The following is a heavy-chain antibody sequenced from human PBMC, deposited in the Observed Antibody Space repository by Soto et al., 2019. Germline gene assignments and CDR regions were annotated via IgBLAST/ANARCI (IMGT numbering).Heavy chain of an antibody. CDR2: IVPMFDTP. V-gene: IGHV1-69*13. D-gene: IGHD6-19*01. Sequence: ASVPVSRKASGGTFSSSALSWVRQAPGQGLEWVGGIVPMFDTPNYGQKFQDRVTITADESTTTVYLEVSSLRSEDTAVYFCAREWGSRPVAGSAASEIWGQGTMVTVSS. CDR1: GGTFSSSA. CDR3: AREWGSRPVAGSAASEI. J-gene: IGHJ3*02.